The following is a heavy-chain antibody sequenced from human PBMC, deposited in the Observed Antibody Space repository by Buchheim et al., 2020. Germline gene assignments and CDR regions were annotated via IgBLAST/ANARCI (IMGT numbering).Heavy chain of an antibody. CDR3: AKTGAQGYLEY. Sequence: QVQLQESGPGLVKPSGILSLTCSVSGASISSRNWWTWVRQSPGKGLEWIGEIYQSGTTNYNPSLKSRVTISMDKSKNQFSLKVNSVTAADTAVFYCAKTGAQGYLEYWGQG. D-gene: IGHD6-13*01. J-gene: IGHJ4*02. V-gene: IGHV4-4*02. CDR1: GASISSRNW. CDR2: IYQSGTT.